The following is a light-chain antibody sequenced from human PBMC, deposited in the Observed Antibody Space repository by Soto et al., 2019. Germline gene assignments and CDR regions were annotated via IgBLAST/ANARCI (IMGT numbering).Light chain of an antibody. CDR3: QSYDTGLSASV. CDR2: GSS. Sequence: QSVLTQPPSVSGAPGQRVTISCTGSSSDIGAGHVVHWYQQFPGRAPNLLIYGSSNRPSGVPDRFSGSKSGTSASLAITGLQDEDEDDYYCQSYDTGLSASVFGGGTKLTVL. J-gene: IGLJ2*01. V-gene: IGLV1-40*01. CDR1: SSDIGAGHV.